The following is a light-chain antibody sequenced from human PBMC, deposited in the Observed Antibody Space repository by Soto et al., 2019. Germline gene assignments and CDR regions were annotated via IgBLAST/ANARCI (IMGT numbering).Light chain of an antibody. V-gene: IGKV1-39*01. CDR1: QSVGRF. CDR2: VAS. CDR3: QQSFTTPLT. J-gene: IGKJ4*01. Sequence: IKCTHSPSSLSASVPVRVTITCRPSQSVGRFLNWYQQKPGKAPTVLINVASTLRSGVPSRFSGSGSGTDVNLTINSLQPEDFATYFCQQSFTTPLTFGGGTKV.